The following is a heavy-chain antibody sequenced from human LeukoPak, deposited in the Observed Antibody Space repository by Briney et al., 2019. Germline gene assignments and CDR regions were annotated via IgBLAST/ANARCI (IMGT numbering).Heavy chain of an antibody. J-gene: IGHJ4*02. CDR3: AKRGVVIRVILVGLHKEAYYFDS. CDR1: GITLSNYG. D-gene: IGHD3-22*01. CDR2: ISGSGGGT. V-gene: IGHV3-23*01. Sequence: PGGSLRLSCAVSGITLSNYGMSWVRQAPGKGLEWVAGISGSGGGTNYADSVKGRFTISRDNSKNTLYLQMNKLRVDDTAVYFCAKRGVVIRVILVGLHKEAYYFDSWGQGALVTVSS.